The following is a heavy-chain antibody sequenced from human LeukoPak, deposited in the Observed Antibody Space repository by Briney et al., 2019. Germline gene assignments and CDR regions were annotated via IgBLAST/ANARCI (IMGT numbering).Heavy chain of an antibody. CDR2: VIPIFGTA. J-gene: IGHJ4*02. Sequence: ASVKVSCKASGGTFSSYAFSWVRQAPGQGLEWMGGVIPIFGTANYAQKFQGRVTITADESTCTTYMELSRLRSEDTALYYCAREQTRGWPYWGQGTLVTVSA. CDR3: AREQTRGWPY. D-gene: IGHD6-19*01. V-gene: IGHV1-69*01. CDR1: GGTFSSYA.